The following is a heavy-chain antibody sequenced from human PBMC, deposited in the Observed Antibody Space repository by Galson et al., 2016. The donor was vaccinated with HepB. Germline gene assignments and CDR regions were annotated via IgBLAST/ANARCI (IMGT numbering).Heavy chain of an antibody. V-gene: IGHV3-49*04. D-gene: IGHD4-17*01. CDR1: GFIFSSYA. Sequence: SLRLSCAASGFIFSSYAMSWVRQAPGKGLEWVGFIRNRAYGGSTEYAASVKGRFTISRDDSQRIAYLQMNSLKTEDTAVYYCTRQRDFGDYTFDYWGQGTLGTVSS. J-gene: IGHJ4*02. CDR3: TRQRDFGDYTFDY. CDR2: IRNRAYGGST.